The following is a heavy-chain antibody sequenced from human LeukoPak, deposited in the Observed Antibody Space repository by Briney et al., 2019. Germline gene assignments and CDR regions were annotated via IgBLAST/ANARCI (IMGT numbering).Heavy chain of an antibody. CDR1: GGSISSSSYY. J-gene: IGHJ6*03. V-gene: IGHV4-39*01. CDR2: IYYSGST. D-gene: IGHD2-21*01. Sequence: SETLSLTCTVSGGSISSSSYYWGWIRQPPGKGLEWIGSIYYSGSTYYNPSLKSRVTISVDTSKNQFSLKLSSVTAADTAVYYCARHVKLWLPPNYYYYYMDVWGKGTTVTVSS. CDR3: ARHVKLWLPPNYYYYYMDV.